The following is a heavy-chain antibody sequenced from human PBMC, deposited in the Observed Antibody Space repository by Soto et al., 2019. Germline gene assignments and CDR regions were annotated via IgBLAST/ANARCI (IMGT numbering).Heavy chain of an antibody. J-gene: IGHJ3*02. V-gene: IGHV4-31*03. CDR3: ARVSGGNFTWVGFDI. Sequence: QVQLQESGPGLVKPSQTLSLTCTVSGGSISSGGYYWSWIRQHPGKGLEWLGYIYYSGSTYYNPSRKSRVTISVDTSQNQFSLKLSSVTAADTAVYYCARVSGGNFTWVGFDIWGQGTMVTVSS. CDR1: GGSISSGGYY. CDR2: IYYSGST. D-gene: IGHD2-15*01.